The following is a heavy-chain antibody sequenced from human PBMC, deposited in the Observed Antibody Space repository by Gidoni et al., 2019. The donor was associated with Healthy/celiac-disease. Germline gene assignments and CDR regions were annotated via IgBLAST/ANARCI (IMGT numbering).Heavy chain of an antibody. J-gene: IGHJ6*03. D-gene: IGHD2-2*01. CDR2: ISSSSSTI. V-gene: IGHV3-48*01. CDR3: ARDGCSSTSCYYYYYYYMDV. Sequence: EVQLVESGGGLVQPGGSLSLSCAASGSPFSSYSMHWVRQAPGKGLGWVSYISSSSSTIYYADSVKGRFTISRDNAKNSLYLQMNSLRAEDTAVYYCARDGCSSTSCYYYYYYYMDVWGKGTTVTVSS. CDR1: GSPFSSYS.